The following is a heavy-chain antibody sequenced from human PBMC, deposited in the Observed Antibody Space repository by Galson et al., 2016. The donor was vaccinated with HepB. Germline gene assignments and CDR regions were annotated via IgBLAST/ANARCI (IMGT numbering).Heavy chain of an antibody. Sequence: SLRLSCAASGFTFSDYYMSWIRQAPGKGLEWVSYISSGGSTIYYADSVRGRFTISRDNAKNSLFLHMSNLRAEDSAVYYCAREDYYYYYVLDVWGQWTTVTVSS. CDR2: ISSGGSTI. CDR3: AREDYYYYYVLDV. CDR1: GFTFSDYY. V-gene: IGHV3-11*01. J-gene: IGHJ6*02.